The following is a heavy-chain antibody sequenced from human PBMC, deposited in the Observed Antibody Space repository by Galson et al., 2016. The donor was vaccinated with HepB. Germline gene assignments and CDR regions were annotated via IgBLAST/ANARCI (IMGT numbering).Heavy chain of an antibody. D-gene: IGHD2-8*01. J-gene: IGHJ4*02. CDR1: GFPFSNYG. CDR3: ARGMVFARH. V-gene: IGHV3-30*03. CDR2: ISYDGTKK. Sequence: SLRLSCAATGFPFSNYGMHWGRQAPGKGLEWAAVISYDGTKKYYADSVKGRFTISRDNSKNTLYLQMNSLRVEDTAVYYCARGMVFARHWGQGTLVTVSS.